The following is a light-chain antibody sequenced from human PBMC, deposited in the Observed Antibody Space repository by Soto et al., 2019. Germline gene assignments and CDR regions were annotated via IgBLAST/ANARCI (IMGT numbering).Light chain of an antibody. Sequence: DIQLTQSPSFLSASVGDRVTITCRASQGISSNLAWYQQKPGKAPKLLIYAASTLQSGVPSRFSGSGSGTEFTLTISNLQPDDFATYYCQHYNSYSEAFGQGTKVDI. V-gene: IGKV1-9*01. CDR2: AAS. CDR3: QHYNSYSEA. J-gene: IGKJ1*01. CDR1: QGISSN.